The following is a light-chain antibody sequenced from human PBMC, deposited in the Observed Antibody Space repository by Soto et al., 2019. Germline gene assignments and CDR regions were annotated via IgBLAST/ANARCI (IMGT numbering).Light chain of an antibody. CDR1: SNDVGSYDR. CDR3: SSYTTSSTFI. J-gene: IGLJ2*01. CDR2: EVN. V-gene: IGLV2-18*02. Sequence: QSALTQPPSVSGSPGQSVTISCTGTSNDVGSYDRVSWYQQPPGTAPKLMIYEVNNRPSGVPDRFSGSKSGNTASLTISGLQAEDEADYYCSSYTTSSTFIFGGGTKLTVL.